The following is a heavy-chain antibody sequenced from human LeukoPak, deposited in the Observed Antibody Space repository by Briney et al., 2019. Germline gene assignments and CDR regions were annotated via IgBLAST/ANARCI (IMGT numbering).Heavy chain of an antibody. Sequence: PGGSLRLSCAASGFTFTMFGMNWVRQPPGKGLEWIGYINYSGSTNYNPSLKSRVTISVDTSKNQFSLKLSSVTAADTAVYYCARDMGRRDGYNSHFMYAFDIWGQGTMVTVSS. CDR1: GFTFTMFG. CDR3: ARDMGRRDGYNSHFMYAFDI. CDR2: INYSGST. J-gene: IGHJ3*02. D-gene: IGHD5-24*01. V-gene: IGHV4-59*01.